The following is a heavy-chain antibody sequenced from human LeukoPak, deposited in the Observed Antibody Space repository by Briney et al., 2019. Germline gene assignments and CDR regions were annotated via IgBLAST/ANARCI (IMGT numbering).Heavy chain of an antibody. D-gene: IGHD7-27*01. Sequence: GGSLRLSCVGSGFTFSVHWVRQVPGKGLEWLTFIRHDGTDQHYADSVRGRFTISRDNSKNTVYLQMNSLRPEYTALYYCAKDGNWASVSWGQGTLVTVSS. J-gene: IGHJ5*02. CDR1: GFTFS. V-gene: IGHV3-30*02. CDR2: IRHDGTDQ. CDR3: AKDGNWASVS.